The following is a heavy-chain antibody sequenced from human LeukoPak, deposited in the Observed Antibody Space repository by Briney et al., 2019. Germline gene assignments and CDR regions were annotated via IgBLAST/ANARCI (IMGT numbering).Heavy chain of an antibody. CDR3: ATDTPLRYFDWLLLPARNSLSTNWVHY. CDR1: GYTLTELS. V-gene: IGHV1-24*01. Sequence: ASVKVSCKVSGYTLTELSMHWVRQAPGKGLEWMGGFDPVDGETISAQKFQGRVTMTEDTSTDTAYMALSSLRSEDTAVYYCATDTPLRYFDWLLLPARNSLSTNWVHYWGQGTLVTVSS. J-gene: IGHJ4*02. CDR2: FDPVDGET. D-gene: IGHD3-9*01.